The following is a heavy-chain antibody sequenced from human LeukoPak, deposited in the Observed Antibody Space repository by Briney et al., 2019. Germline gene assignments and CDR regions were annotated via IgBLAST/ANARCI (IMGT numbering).Heavy chain of an antibody. Sequence: PSETLSLTCTVSGGSISSYYWSWIRQPPGKGLEWIGYIYYSGSTNYNPSLKSRVTISVDTSKNQFSLKLSSVTAADTAVYYCARTTAADQGFYYYYGMDVWGKGTTVTVPS. CDR3: ARTTAADQGFYYYYGMDV. D-gene: IGHD6-13*01. CDR1: GGSISSYY. J-gene: IGHJ6*04. V-gene: IGHV4-59*01. CDR2: IYYSGST.